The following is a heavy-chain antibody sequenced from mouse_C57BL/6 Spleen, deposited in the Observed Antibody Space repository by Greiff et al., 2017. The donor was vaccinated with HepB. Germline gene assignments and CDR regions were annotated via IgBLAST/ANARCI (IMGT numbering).Heavy chain of an antibody. CDR2: IDPSDSYT. CDR1: GYTFTSYW. D-gene: IGHD1-1*01. V-gene: IGHV1-50*01. Sequence: QVQLQQPGAELVKPGASVKLSCKASGYTFTSYWMQWVKQRPGQGLEWIGEIDPSDSYTNYNQKFKGKATLTVDTSSSTAYMQLSSLTSEDSAVYCCARDYGSSYWYFDVWGTGTTVTVSA. CDR3: ARDYGSSYWYFDV. J-gene: IGHJ1*03.